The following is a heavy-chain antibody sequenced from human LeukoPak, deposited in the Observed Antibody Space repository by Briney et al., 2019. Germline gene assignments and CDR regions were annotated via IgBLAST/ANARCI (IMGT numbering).Heavy chain of an antibody. CDR2: IYYSGST. Sequence: PSQTLSLTCTVSGGSISSGDYYWSWIRQPPGKGLEWIGYIYYSGSTYYNPSLKSRVTISVDTSKNQFSLKLSSVTAADTAVYYCARGPDRYSGSYQCFDYWGQGTLVTVSS. CDR3: ARGPDRYSGSYQCFDY. CDR1: GGSISSGDYY. D-gene: IGHD1-26*01. V-gene: IGHV4-30-4*08. J-gene: IGHJ4*02.